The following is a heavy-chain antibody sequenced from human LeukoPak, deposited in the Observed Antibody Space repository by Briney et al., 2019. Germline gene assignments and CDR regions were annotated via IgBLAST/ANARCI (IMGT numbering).Heavy chain of an antibody. V-gene: IGHV3-30*02. CDR3: ARDRFSGSYPLDY. CDR1: GFTFSSYG. Sequence: GGSLRLSCAASGFTFSSYGMHWVRQAPGKGLEWVAFIRYDGSNKYYADSVKGRFTISRDNAKNSLYLQMNSLRAEDTAVYYCARDRFSGSYPLDYWGQGTLVTVSS. CDR2: IRYDGSNK. J-gene: IGHJ4*02. D-gene: IGHD1-26*01.